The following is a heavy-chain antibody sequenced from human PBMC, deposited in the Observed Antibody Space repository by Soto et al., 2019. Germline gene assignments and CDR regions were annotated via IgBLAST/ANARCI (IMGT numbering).Heavy chain of an antibody. CDR3: ASRGSSGPF. V-gene: IGHV4-4*02. J-gene: IGHJ4*02. CDR2: ISLSGNT. Sequence: QVQLQESGPGLVKPSGTLSLTCAVSGGSITNTDWWTWVRQPPGMGLEWVGDISLSGNTNYNPSLEGRAAISLDKSRNQFSLICNSVTAADTAVYYCASRGSSGPFWGQGTLVTVSS. CDR1: GGSITNTDW. D-gene: IGHD3-22*01.